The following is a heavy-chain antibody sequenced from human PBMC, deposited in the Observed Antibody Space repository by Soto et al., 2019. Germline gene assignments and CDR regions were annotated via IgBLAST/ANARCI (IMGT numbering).Heavy chain of an antibody. J-gene: IGHJ5*02. CDR3: ARDLGYCSSTSCYRWFDP. Sequence: ASVKVSCKASGYTFTGYYMHWVRQAPGQGLEWMGWINPNSGGTNYAQKFQGWVTMTRDTSISTAYMELSRLGSDDTAVYYCARDLGYCSSTSCYRWFDPWGQGTLVTVS. CDR1: GYTFTGYY. D-gene: IGHD2-2*02. CDR2: INPNSGGT. V-gene: IGHV1-2*04.